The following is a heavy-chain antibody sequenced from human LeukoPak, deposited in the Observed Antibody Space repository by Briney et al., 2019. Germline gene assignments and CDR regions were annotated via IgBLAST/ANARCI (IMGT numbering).Heavy chain of an antibody. Sequence: PGRSLRLSCVASGFTVSSNYMSWVRQAPGKGLEWVSRIYSSDGAYYADSVKGRFTISRDNSKNTLYLQMNSLRAEDTAVYYCARDADSWGQGTLVTVSS. CDR1: GFTVSSNY. CDR3: ARDADS. CDR2: IYSSDGA. V-gene: IGHV3-66*01. J-gene: IGHJ4*02.